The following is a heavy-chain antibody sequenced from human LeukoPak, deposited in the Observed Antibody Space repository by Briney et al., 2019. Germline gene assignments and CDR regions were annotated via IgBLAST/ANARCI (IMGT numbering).Heavy chain of an antibody. CDR3: ARETRGYNWNEIDY. CDR2: ISSSSSYI. V-gene: IGHV3-21*04. CDR1: CS. D-gene: IGHD1-1*01. J-gene: IGHJ4*02. Sequence: CSMNWVRQAPGKGLEWVSSISSSSSYIYYADSVKGRFTISRDNAKNSLYLQMNSLRAEDTAVYYCARETRGYNWNEIDYWGQGTLVTVSS.